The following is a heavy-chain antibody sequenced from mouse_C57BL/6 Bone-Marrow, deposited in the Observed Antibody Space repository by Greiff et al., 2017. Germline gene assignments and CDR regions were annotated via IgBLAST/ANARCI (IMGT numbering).Heavy chain of an antibody. CDR3: ARGWLLLFFDY. CDR2: IDPSDSYT. CDR1: GYTFTSYW. Sequence: VQLQQPGAELVMPGASVKLSCKASGYTFTSYWMHWVKQRPGQGLEWIGEIDPSDSYTNYNQKFKGKSTLTVDKSSSTAYMQLSSLTSEDSAVYYCARGWLLLFFDYWGQGTTLTVSS. J-gene: IGHJ2*01. D-gene: IGHD2-3*01. V-gene: IGHV1-69*01.